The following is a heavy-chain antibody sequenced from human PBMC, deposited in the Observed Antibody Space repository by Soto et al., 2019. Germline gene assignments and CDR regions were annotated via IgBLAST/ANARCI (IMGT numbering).Heavy chain of an antibody. CDR2: INPSGGST. CDR3: AGDDSSGYYHSDYDAFDI. CDR1: GYTFTSYY. J-gene: IGHJ3*02. V-gene: IGHV1-46*01. Sequence: GASVKVSCKASGYTFTSYYMHWVRQAPGQGLEWMGIINPSGGSTSYAQKFQGRVTMTRDTSTSTVYMELSSLRSEDTAVYYCAGDDSSGYYHSDYDAFDIWGQGTMVTVSS. D-gene: IGHD3-22*01.